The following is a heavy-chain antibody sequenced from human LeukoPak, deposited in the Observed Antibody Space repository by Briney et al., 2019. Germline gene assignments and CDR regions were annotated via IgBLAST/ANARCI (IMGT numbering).Heavy chain of an antibody. Sequence: SSETLSLTCTVSGGSVSSGSYYWSWIRQPPGKGLEWIGYIYYSGSTNYNPSLKSRVTISVDTSKNQFSLKLSSVTAADTAVYYCARAPIAAAAGDYWGQGTLVTVSS. D-gene: IGHD6-13*01. V-gene: IGHV4-61*01. CDR1: GGSVSSGSYY. CDR2: IYYSGST. CDR3: ARAPIAAAAGDY. J-gene: IGHJ4*02.